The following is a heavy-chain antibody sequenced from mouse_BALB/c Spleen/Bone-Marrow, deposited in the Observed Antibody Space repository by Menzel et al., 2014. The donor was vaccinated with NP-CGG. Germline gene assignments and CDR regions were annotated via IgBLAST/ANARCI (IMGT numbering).Heavy chain of an antibody. CDR1: GFTFSNYG. V-gene: IGHV5-9-2*01. CDR3: ARSGSSSGYFDY. D-gene: IGHD1-1*01. J-gene: IGHJ2*01. Sequence: EVMLVESGGGLVKSGGSLKLSCAASGFTFSNYGMSWVRQTPEKRLEWVATISGGGSYTFYSDSVKGRFTISRDNAKNNLYLQLSSLRSEDTAMYYCARSGSSSGYFDYWGQGTTLTVSS. CDR2: ISGGGSYT.